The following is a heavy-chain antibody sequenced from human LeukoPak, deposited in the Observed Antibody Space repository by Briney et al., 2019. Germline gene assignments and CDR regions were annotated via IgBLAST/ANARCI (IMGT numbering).Heavy chain of an antibody. D-gene: IGHD6-13*01. CDR2: ISSSSSTI. Sequence: PGGSLRLSFAASGFTFSSYSMNWVRQAPGKGLEWVSYISSSSSTIYYADSVKGRFTISRDNAKNSLYLQMNSLRAEDTAVYYCARDRAAGWFDPWGQGTLVTVSS. CDR1: GFTFSSYS. CDR3: ARDRAAGWFDP. V-gene: IGHV3-48*01. J-gene: IGHJ5*02.